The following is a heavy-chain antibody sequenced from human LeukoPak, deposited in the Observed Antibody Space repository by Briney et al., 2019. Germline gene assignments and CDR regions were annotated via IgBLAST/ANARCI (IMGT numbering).Heavy chain of an antibody. CDR3: ARAPADYYYYYMDV. CDR1: GFTLSSYE. V-gene: IGHV3-23*01. CDR2: IDYSGGSS. J-gene: IGHJ6*03. Sequence: GGSLRLSCTVSGFTLSSYEMSWIRQAPGRGLEWVSSIDYSGGSSYYADSVKGRFTISRDDSKNTLYLQLNSLRVEDTAVYYCARAPADYYYYYMDVWGKGTTVTVSS.